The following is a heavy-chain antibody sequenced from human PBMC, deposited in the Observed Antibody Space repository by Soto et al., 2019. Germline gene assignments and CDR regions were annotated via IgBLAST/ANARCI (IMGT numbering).Heavy chain of an antibody. V-gene: IGHV3-23*01. CDR1: GFTFSSYA. CDR3: AKVYSSSWYNWFDP. CDR2: ISGSGGST. D-gene: IGHD6-13*01. Sequence: EVQLLESGGGLVQPGGSLRLSCAASGFTFSSYAMSWVRQAPGKGLEWVSAISGSGGSTYYADSVKGRFTIARDNSKNTLYLQMNSLRDEDTAVYYCAKVYSSSWYNWFDPRGQGTLVTVSS. J-gene: IGHJ5*02.